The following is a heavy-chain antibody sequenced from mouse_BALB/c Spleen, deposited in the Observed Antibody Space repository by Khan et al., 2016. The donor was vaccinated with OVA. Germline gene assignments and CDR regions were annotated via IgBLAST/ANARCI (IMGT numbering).Heavy chain of an antibody. J-gene: IGHJ1*01. D-gene: IGHD1-1*02. CDR1: GFTFSSYT. V-gene: IGHV5-12-2*01. CDR3: ARHGNWYVDV. Sequence: EVELVESGGGLVQPGGSLKLSCAASGFTFSSYTMSWVRQTPEKRLEWVAYISNGGGSTYYPDTVKGRFTISRDNAKNTLYLQMSSLKSEDTAMYYCARHGNWYVDVWGAGTTVTVSS. CDR2: ISNGGGST.